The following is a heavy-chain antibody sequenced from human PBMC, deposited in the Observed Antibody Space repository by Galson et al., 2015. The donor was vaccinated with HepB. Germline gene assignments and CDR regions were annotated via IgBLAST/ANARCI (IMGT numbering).Heavy chain of an antibody. D-gene: IGHD3-10*01. CDR2: INSDGSSP. CDR3: ARELNGSGRQTGAFDI. V-gene: IGHV3-74*01. J-gene: IGHJ3*02. CDR1: GFTFTNHW. Sequence: SLRLSCAAPGFTFTNHWMHWVRQAPGKGLVWVSRINSDGSSPDYADFVKGRSTISRDNAKNTLYLQMNGLRAEDTAVYYCARELNGSGRQTGAFDIWGQGTMVTVSS.